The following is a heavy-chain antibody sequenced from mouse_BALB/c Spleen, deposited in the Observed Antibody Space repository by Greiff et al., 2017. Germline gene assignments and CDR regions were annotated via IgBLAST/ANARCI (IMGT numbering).Heavy chain of an antibody. CDR2: ISSGSSTI. Sequence: EVQLVESGGGLVQPGGSRKLSCAASGFTFSSFGMHWVRQAPEKGLEWVAYISSGSSTIYYADTVKGRFTISRDNPKNTLFLQMTSLRSEDTAMYYCARSSYYGNPYYFDYWGQGTTLTVSS. CDR1: GFTFSSFG. D-gene: IGHD2-10*01. J-gene: IGHJ2*01. CDR3: ARSSYYGNPYYFDY. V-gene: IGHV5-17*02.